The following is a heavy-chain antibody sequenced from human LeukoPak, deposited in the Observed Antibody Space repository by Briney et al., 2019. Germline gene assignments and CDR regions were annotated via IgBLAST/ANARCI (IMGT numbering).Heavy chain of an antibody. CDR3: AGRSCSDGVCPFDF. Sequence: GGSLRLSCVVSGFSFSTYSMNWVRQAPGTGLEWVSSISYSSETIYYADSVKGRFTISRDNAKNSLYLQMNSLRAEDTAIYYCAGRSCSDGVCPFDFWDQGTLVTVSS. J-gene: IGHJ4*02. CDR1: GFSFSTYS. D-gene: IGHD2-8*01. CDR2: ISYSSETI. V-gene: IGHV3-21*01.